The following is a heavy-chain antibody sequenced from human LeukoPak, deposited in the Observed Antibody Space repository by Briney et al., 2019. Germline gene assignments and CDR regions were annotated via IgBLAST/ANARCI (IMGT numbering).Heavy chain of an antibody. CDR2: IYPGDSDT. CDR1: GYSFTSYW. CDR3: ARVGKGYSYGYGDYYYYMDV. J-gene: IGHJ6*03. D-gene: IGHD5-18*01. V-gene: IGHV5-51*01. Sequence: ASVKISCKGSGYSFTSYWIGWVRQMPGKGLEWMGIIYPGDSDTRYSPSFQGQVTISADKSISTAYLQWSSLKASDTAMYYCARVGKGYSYGYGDYYYYMDVWGKGTTVTISS.